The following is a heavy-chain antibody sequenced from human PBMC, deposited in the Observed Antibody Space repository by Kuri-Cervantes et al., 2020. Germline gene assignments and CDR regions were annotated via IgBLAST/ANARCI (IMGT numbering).Heavy chain of an antibody. CDR3: ARGRMALLGVVAVLDYFDY. CDR2: INWNGGST. D-gene: IGHD2-15*01. CDR1: GFTFDDYG. V-gene: IGHV3-20*01. Sequence: GGSLRLSCAASGFTFDDYGMSWVRQAPGKGLEWVSGINWNGGSTGYAGSVKGRFTISRDNAKNSLYLQMNSLRAEDTALYHCARGRMALLGVVAVLDYFDYWGQGTLVTVSS. J-gene: IGHJ4*02.